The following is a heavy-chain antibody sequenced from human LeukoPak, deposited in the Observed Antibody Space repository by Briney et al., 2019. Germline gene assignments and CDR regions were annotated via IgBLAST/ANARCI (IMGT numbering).Heavy chain of an antibody. CDR1: GFTVSSNY. CDR3: ARAPHYYGAGSLSSFEP. V-gene: IGHV3-53*01. J-gene: IGHJ5*02. CDR2: IYSGGST. Sequence: GGSLRLSRAPSGFTVSSNYMSWVRQAPGKGLEWVSVIYSGGSTYYADSVKGRFTISRDNSKNTLYLHMNSLRAEHTPVYYCARAPHYYGAGSLSSFEPWGQGTLVSVSS. D-gene: IGHD3-10*01.